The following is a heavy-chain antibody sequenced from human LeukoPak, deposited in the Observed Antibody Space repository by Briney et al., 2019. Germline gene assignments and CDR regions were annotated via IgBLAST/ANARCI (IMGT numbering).Heavy chain of an antibody. Sequence: GRSLRLSCTASRFTFSHYGMHWVRQAPGKGLEWLAVIFYDGSKQFYADSVKGRFTISRDNSKKTLYLEMNSLRAEDTAVYYCTRDIRSHYFDYWGQGTLVTVSS. J-gene: IGHJ4*02. CDR1: RFTFSHYG. V-gene: IGHV3-33*01. D-gene: IGHD1-26*01. CDR3: TRDIRSHYFDY. CDR2: IFYDGSKQ.